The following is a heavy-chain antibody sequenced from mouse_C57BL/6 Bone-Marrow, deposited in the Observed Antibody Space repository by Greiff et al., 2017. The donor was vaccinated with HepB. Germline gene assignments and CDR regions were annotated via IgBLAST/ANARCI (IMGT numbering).Heavy chain of an antibody. D-gene: IGHD1-1*01. Sequence: EVKLMESGGGLVQSGRSLRLSCATSGFTFSDFYMEWVRQAPGKGLEWIAASRNKANDYTTEYSASVKGRFIVSRDTSQSILYLQMNALRAEDTAIYYCAREITTVPHWYFDVWGTGTTVTVSS. CDR3: AREITTVPHWYFDV. V-gene: IGHV7-1*01. CDR1: GFTFSDFY. CDR2: SRNKANDYTT. J-gene: IGHJ1*03.